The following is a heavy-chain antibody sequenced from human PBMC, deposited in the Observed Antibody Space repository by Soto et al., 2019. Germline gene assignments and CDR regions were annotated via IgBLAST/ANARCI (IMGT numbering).Heavy chain of an antibody. V-gene: IGHV1-46*01. CDR2: INPSGGST. CDR1: GYTFTSYY. CDR3: ARDVRCSGGSCYSIPTNYYYYYGMDV. J-gene: IGHJ6*02. Sequence: QVQLVQSGAEVKKPGASVKVSCKASGYTFTSYYMHWVRQAPGQGLEWMGIINPSGGSTSYAQKFQGRVTMTRDTSTSTDYMELSSLRSEDTAVYYCARDVRCSGGSCYSIPTNYYYYYGMDVWGQGTTVTVSS. D-gene: IGHD2-15*01.